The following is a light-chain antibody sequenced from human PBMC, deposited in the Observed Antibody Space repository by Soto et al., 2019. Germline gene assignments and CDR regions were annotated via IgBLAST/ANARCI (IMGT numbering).Light chain of an antibody. CDR1: QGIRDF. Sequence: DIQLTQSPSFLSASVGDRVTMTCRANQGIRDFLAWYQQKPGQPPKLLIYAASTLQTGVPTRFSGIASGTEFTLIISNLQPADFATYYCQQFNVYPLTFGGGTKVEIK. CDR3: QQFNVYPLT. V-gene: IGKV1-9*01. CDR2: AAS. J-gene: IGKJ4*01.